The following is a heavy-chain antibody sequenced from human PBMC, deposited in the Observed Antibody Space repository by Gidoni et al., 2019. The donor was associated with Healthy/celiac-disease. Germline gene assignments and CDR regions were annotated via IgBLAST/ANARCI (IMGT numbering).Heavy chain of an antibody. D-gene: IGHD5-18*01. J-gene: IGHJ4*02. Sequence: EVQLVESGGGLVQPGRSLRLSCAASGFPFADYAMHWVRQAPGKGLEWVSGISWNSGSIGYADSVKGRFTISRDNAKNSLYLQMNSLRAEDTALYYCAKDTGARYRTYYFDYWGQGTLVTVSS. CDR3: AKDTGARYRTYYFDY. V-gene: IGHV3-9*01. CDR1: GFPFADYA. CDR2: ISWNSGSI.